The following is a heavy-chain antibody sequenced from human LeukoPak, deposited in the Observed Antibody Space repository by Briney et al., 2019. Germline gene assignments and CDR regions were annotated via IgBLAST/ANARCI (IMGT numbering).Heavy chain of an antibody. D-gene: IGHD1-26*01. CDR1: GGSFSGYY. V-gene: IGHV4-34*01. J-gene: IGHJ3*02. CDR3: ARVGGSFHAFDI. CDR2: INHSGST. Sequence: SETLSLTCAVYGGSFSGYYWSWIRQPPGKGLEWIGEINHSGSTNYNPSLKSRVTISVDTSKNQFSLKLSSVTAADTAVYYCARVGGSFHAFDIWGQGTMVTVSS.